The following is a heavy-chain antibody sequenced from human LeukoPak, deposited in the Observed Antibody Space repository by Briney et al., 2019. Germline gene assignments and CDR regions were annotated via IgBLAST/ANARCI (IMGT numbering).Heavy chain of an antibody. Sequence: TGGSLRLSCAASGFTFSDYYMSWIRQAPGKGLEWASYISSSGSTIYYADSVKGRFTISRDNAKNSLYLQMNSLRAEDTAVYYCARALLWFGELMPYYFDYWGQGTLVTVSS. V-gene: IGHV3-11*01. D-gene: IGHD3-10*01. J-gene: IGHJ4*02. CDR2: ISSSGSTI. CDR3: ARALLWFGELMPYYFDY. CDR1: GFTFSDYY.